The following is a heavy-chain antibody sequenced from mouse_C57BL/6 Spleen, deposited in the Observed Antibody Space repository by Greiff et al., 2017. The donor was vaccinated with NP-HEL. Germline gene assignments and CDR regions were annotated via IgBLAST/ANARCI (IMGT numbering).Heavy chain of an antibody. CDR3: ARSPQSTMVTTFAY. Sequence: QVQLKQPGAELVKPGASVKLSCKASGYTFTSYWMQWVKQRPGQGLEWIGEIDPSDSYTNYNQKFKGKATLTVDTSSSTAYMQLSSLTSEDSAVYYCARSPQSTMVTTFAYWGQGTLVTVSA. CDR2: IDPSDSYT. J-gene: IGHJ3*01. V-gene: IGHV1-50*01. D-gene: IGHD2-2*01. CDR1: GYTFTSYW.